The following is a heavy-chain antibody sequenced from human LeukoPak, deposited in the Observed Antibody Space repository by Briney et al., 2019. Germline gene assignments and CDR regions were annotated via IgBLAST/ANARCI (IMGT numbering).Heavy chain of an antibody. D-gene: IGHD1-26*01. CDR3: AREPRDVVGALDV. J-gene: IGHJ6*02. CDR1: GFTLSNYW. Sequence: GGSLRLSCAASGFTLSNYWMAWVRRAPGKGPEWVANIKEDGSVKQYVESVRGRFTISRDDAKNSVYLQMNSLRTEDTAVYYCAREPRDVVGALDVWGQGTTATVSS. V-gene: IGHV3-7*01. CDR2: IKEDGSVK.